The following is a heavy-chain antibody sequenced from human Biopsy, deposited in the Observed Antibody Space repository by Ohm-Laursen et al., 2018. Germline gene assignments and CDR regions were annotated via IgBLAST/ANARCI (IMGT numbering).Heavy chain of an antibody. Sequence: SDTLSLTCAVYVGSFSGYYWSWIRQPPGKGLEWIGEIKHSGSTNYNPSLKSRVTISVDTSKNQFSLKLSSVTAADTAVYYCARGIRYCTNAVCYKSGSGSYYRYYYGMDVWGQGTTVTVSS. V-gene: IGHV4-34*01. D-gene: IGHD2-8*01. CDR3: ARGIRYCTNAVCYKSGSGSYYRYYYGMDV. CDR1: VGSFSGYY. J-gene: IGHJ6*02. CDR2: IKHSGST.